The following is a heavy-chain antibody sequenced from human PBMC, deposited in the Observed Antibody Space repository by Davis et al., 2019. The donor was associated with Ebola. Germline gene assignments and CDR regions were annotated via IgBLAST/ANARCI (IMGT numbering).Heavy chain of an antibody. D-gene: IGHD3-16*02. Sequence: GESLKISCAASGFIFSNYAMSWVRQAPGKGLEWVSAISGSGGSTYYADSVKGRFTISRDSFRNTLSLQMNSLRAEDTAVYYCATDRFIGFQYWGQGALVIVSS. CDR2: ISGSGGST. V-gene: IGHV3-23*01. CDR1: GFIFSNYA. J-gene: IGHJ4*02. CDR3: ATDRFIGFQY.